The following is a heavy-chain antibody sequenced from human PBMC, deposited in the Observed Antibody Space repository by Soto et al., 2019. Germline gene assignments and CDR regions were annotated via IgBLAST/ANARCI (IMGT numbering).Heavy chain of an antibody. V-gene: IGHV4-39*01. CDR2: TYYSGST. D-gene: IGHD3-9*01. J-gene: IGHJ4*02. Sequence: SETLSLTCTVSGDSIGSGGYFWTWIRQHPGKGLEWIGNTYYSGSTSYNPSLKSRVTISVDTSKNQFSLKLSSVTAADTAVYYCARQEWYYDILTGYPITPFFDYWGQGTLVTVSS. CDR1: GDSIGSGGYF. CDR3: ARQEWYYDILTGYPITPFFDY.